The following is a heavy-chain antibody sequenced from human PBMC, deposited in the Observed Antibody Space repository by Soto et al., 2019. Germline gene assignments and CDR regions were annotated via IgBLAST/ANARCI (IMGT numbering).Heavy chain of an antibody. CDR3: ARDRLNDYYDSSGYRYFDY. CDR2: IYHSGST. Sequence: QVQLQESGPGLVKPSGTLSLTCAVSGGSISSSNWWSWVRQPPGKGLEWIGEIYHSGSTNYNPSLKSRATISVDKSKNQFSLKLSSVTAADTAVYYCARDRLNDYYDSSGYRYFDYWGQGTLVTVSS. CDR1: GGSISSSNW. D-gene: IGHD3-22*01. J-gene: IGHJ4*02. V-gene: IGHV4-4*02.